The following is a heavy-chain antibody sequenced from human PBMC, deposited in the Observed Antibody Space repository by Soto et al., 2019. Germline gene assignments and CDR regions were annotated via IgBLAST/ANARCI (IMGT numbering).Heavy chain of an antibody. CDR2: ISAYNGNT. D-gene: IGHD2-15*01. Sequence: ASVKVSCKASGYTFTSYGISWVRQAPGQGLEWMGWISAYNGNTNYAQKLQGRVTMTTDTSTSTAYMELRSLRSDDTAVYYCARDSCRGGSCYTILVFDDWGKGTLVTVAS. CDR3: ARDSCRGGSCYTILVFDD. J-gene: IGHJ4*02. CDR1: GYTFTSYG. V-gene: IGHV1-18*01.